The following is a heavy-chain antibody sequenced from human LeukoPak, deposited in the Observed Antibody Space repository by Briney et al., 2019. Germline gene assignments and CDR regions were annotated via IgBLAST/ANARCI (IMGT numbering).Heavy chain of an antibody. CDR2: MNPSGST. D-gene: IGHD3-22*01. V-gene: IGHV4-34*01. CDR1: GGSFSGYY. CDR3: ARGRQDVTMIVVVMTAVSYYLDV. Sequence: SETLSLTCAVYGGSFSGYYWTWIRQTPEQGLEWIGEMNPSGSTNYNPSLKSRVTISVDTSKNQFSLELSSVTAADTAVYYCARGRQDVTMIVVVMTAVSYYLDVWGKGTTVTVS. J-gene: IGHJ6*03.